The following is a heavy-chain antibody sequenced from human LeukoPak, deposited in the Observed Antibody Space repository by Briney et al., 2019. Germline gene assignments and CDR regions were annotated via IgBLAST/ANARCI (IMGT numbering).Heavy chain of an antibody. CDR2: IKQDGSEK. Sequence: GGSLRLFCATSGFTFSSYWMSWVRQAPGKGLEWVANIKQDGSEKYYVDSVKGRFTISRDNAKNSLYVQMNSLRAEDTAVYYCARVRIDSIYGMDVWGQGTTVTVSS. J-gene: IGHJ6*02. CDR1: GFTFSSYW. D-gene: IGHD4-11*01. CDR3: ARVRIDSIYGMDV. V-gene: IGHV3-7*01.